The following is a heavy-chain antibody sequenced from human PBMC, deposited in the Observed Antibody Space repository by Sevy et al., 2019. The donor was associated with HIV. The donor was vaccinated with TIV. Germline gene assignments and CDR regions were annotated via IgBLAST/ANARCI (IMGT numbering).Heavy chain of an antibody. J-gene: IGHJ4*02. CDR1: GGSISLYY. D-gene: IGHD3-10*01. CDR3: AREAKFGAPLGY. Sequence: SETLSLTCTVSGGSISLYYWSWIRQPAGKGLEWIGHIYGSGSTIYNPSLKSRVTMSVDTSQNQISLKLTSVTAADTAVYYCAREAKFGAPLGYWGQGTLVTVSS. CDR2: IYGSGST. V-gene: IGHV4-4*07.